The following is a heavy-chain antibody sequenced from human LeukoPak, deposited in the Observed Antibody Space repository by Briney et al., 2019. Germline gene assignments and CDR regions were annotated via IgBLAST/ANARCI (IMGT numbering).Heavy chain of an antibody. Sequence: PSETLSLTCTVSGGSISSSSYYWGWIRQPPGKGLEWIGSIYTSGSTNYNPSLKSRVTISVDTSKNQFSLKLSSVTAADTAVYYCARDGHLRRLRLGELSLEDAFDIWGQGTMVTVSS. V-gene: IGHV4-39*07. CDR1: GGSISSSSYY. CDR2: IYTSGST. CDR3: ARDGHLRRLRLGELSLEDAFDI. J-gene: IGHJ3*02. D-gene: IGHD3-16*02.